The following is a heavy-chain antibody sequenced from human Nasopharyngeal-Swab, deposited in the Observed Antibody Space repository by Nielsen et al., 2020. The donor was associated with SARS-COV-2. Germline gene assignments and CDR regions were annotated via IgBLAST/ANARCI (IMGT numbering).Heavy chain of an antibody. CDR2: ISSNSRYI. CDR1: GFTFSSYS. J-gene: IGHJ6*02. V-gene: IGHV3-21*01. CDR3: ARDGPELWSYYYYYGMDV. D-gene: IGHD5-18*01. Sequence: GGSLRLSCAASGFTFSSYSMNWVRQAPGKGLEWVSSISSNSRYIYYADSVKGRFTISRDNAKNSLYLQMNSLRAEDTAVYYCARDGPELWSYYYYYGMDVWGHGTTVTVSS.